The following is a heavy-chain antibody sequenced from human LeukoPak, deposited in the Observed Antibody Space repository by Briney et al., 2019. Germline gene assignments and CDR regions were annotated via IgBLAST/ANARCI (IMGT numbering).Heavy chain of an antibody. V-gene: IGHV3-64*01. CDR2: ISNDGGGT. J-gene: IGHJ4*02. Sequence: GGSLRLSCEASGFTLSSYGMHWVRQAPGKALEYVSAISNDGGGTYYANSVKGRFTISRDNSKNTLYLQMGSLRAEDMAVYYCARSRTFDYWGRGTLVTVSS. CDR3: ARSRTFDY. CDR1: GFTLSSYG.